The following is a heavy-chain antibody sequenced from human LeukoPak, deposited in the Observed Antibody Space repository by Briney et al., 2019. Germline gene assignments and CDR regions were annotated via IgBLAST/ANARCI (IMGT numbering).Heavy chain of an antibody. CDR1: GFTFTSYA. CDR3: AKDRVVRGIMGRFDY. V-gene: IGHV3-23*01. Sequence: GGSLRLSCAASGFTFTSYAMTWVRQAPGKGLEWVSTISGSDGSTYYADSVKGRFTISRDNSKNTLYMQMNSLRAEDTAVYYCAKDRVVRGIMGRFDYWGQGTLVTVSS. CDR2: ISGSDGST. D-gene: IGHD3-10*01. J-gene: IGHJ4*02.